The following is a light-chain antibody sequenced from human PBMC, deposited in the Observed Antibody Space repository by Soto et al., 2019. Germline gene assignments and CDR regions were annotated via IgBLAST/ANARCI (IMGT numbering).Light chain of an antibody. CDR3: SSYTGSNDVV. CDR1: SSDVGAYNL. CDR2: EVS. V-gene: IGLV2-14*02. J-gene: IGLJ2*01. Sequence: QSALTQPASVSGSPGQSITISCSGTSSDVGAYNLVSWYQQFPGKAPTLMIFEVSQRPSGVSSRFSGSKSGTTASLTVSGLQAEDEADYYCSSYTGSNDVVFGGGTKVTVL.